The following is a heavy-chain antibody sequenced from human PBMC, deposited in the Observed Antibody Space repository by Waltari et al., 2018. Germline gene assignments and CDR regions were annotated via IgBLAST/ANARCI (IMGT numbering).Heavy chain of an antibody. J-gene: IGHJ3*02. Sequence: EVRLVESGGGLVQPGGSLRVSCTASELFFGNYWMSWVRQAPGKEPEWVANIGEDGTEKYYVHSVKGRFTISRDNVKNSLYLEMNSLRAEDTAMYYCTKSGGASAFDIWGQGTMVTVSS. V-gene: IGHV3-7*02. CDR3: TKSGGASAFDI. CDR1: ELFFGNYW. D-gene: IGHD1-1*01. CDR2: IGEDGTEK.